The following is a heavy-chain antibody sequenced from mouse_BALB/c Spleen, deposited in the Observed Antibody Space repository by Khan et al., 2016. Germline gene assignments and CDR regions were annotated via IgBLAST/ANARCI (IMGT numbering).Heavy chain of an antibody. CDR3: ARDLDGYDDAMDY. CDR2: IRNKANGYTT. Sequence: EVELVESGGGLVQPGGSLRLSCATSGFTFTDYYMSWVRQPPGKALEWLGFIRNKANGYTTEYSASVKGRFTISSDNYQSILSLQMNTLRAEDSATYYCARDLDGYDDAMDYWGQRTSVTVSS. CDR1: GFTFTDYY. V-gene: IGHV7-3*02. D-gene: IGHD2-2*01. J-gene: IGHJ4*01.